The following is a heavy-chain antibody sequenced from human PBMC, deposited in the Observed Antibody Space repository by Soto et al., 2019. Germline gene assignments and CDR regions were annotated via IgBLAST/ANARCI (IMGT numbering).Heavy chain of an antibody. D-gene: IGHD1-1*01. CDR2: IYYSGST. Sequence: SETLSLTCTVSGGSISSSSYYWGWIRQPPGKGLEWIGSIYYSGSTYYNPSLKSRVTISVDTPKNQFFLKLSSVTAADTAVYYCAAMAVWDDLTQPAYWGQGTLVTVSS. V-gene: IGHV4-39*01. CDR3: AAMAVWDDLTQPAY. CDR1: GGSISSSSYY. J-gene: IGHJ4*02.